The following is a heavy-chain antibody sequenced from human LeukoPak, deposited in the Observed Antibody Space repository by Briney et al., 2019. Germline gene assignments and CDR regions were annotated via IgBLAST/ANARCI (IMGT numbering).Heavy chain of an antibody. CDR3: AKDLPTCSSTSCRYGMFDY. CDR2: IYYSGTT. D-gene: IGHD2-2*01. J-gene: IGHJ4*02. V-gene: IGHV4-61*05. CDR1: GGSIGSSSYY. Sequence: SETLSLTCTVSGGSIGSSSYYWGWIRQPPGKGLEWIGYIYYSGTTNYNPSLKSRVSISVDTSKNQFSLKLSSVTAADTAVYYCAKDLPTCSSTSCRYGMFDYWGQGTLVTVSS.